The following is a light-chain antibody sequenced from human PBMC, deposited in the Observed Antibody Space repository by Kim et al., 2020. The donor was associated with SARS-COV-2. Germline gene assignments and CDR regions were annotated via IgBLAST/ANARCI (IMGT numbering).Light chain of an antibody. CDR2: SNN. Sequence: GQRVTISCSGSSSKIGSNTVTWYQQLPGTAPKLLIYSNNQRPSGVPDRFSGSKSGTSASLAISGLQSEDEADYYCSTWDDSLNGPVFGGGTQLTVL. J-gene: IGLJ2*01. CDR3: STWDDSLNGPV. V-gene: IGLV1-44*01. CDR1: SSKIGSNT.